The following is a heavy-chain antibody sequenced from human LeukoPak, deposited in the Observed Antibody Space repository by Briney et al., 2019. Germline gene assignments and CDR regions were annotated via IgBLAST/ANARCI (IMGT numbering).Heavy chain of an antibody. CDR2: ISGGGGST. V-gene: IGHV3-23*01. CDR3: AKEITMIRGVIKLGFDY. CDR1: GFTFSDYY. J-gene: IGHJ4*02. Sequence: GGSLRLSCAASGFTFSDYYMSWIRQAPGKGLEWVSAISGGGGSTYYADSVKGRFTISRDNSKNTLYLQMNSLRAEDTAVYYCAKEITMIRGVIKLGFDYWGQGTLVTVSS. D-gene: IGHD3-10*01.